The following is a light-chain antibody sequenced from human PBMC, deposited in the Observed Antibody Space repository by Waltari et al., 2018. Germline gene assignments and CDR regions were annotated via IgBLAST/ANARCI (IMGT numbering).Light chain of an antibody. CDR3: QQYNSYSLT. J-gene: IGKJ4*01. Sequence: DIQMTQSPSTLSASVGDRVPITCRASQNINSRLAWYQQKPGKAPNRLIYKASSLESGVPSRFSGSGSGTEFTLTISSRQPDDFATYYCQQYNSYSLTFGGGTRVEIK. CDR1: QNINSR. CDR2: KAS. V-gene: IGKV1-5*03.